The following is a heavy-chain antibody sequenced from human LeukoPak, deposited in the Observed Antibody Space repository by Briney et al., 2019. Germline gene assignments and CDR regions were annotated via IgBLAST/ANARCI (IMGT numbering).Heavy chain of an antibody. J-gene: IGHJ6*02. CDR1: GLTFSSYA. CDR3: AKYPHYDFWSGYYYGMDV. V-gene: IGHV3-48*04. CDR2: ISSSGSTI. Sequence: GGSLRLSCAASGLTFSSYAMSWVRQAPGKGLEWVSYISSSGSTIYYADSVKGRFTISRDNAKNSLYLQMNSLRAEDTAVYYCAKYPHYDFWSGYYYGMDVWGQGTTVTVSS. D-gene: IGHD3-3*01.